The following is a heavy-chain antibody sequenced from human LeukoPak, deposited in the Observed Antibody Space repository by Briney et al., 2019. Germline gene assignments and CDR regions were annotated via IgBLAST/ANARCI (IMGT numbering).Heavy chain of an antibody. Sequence: PSGTLSLTCAVSGGSIKSNNWWSWVRQPPGKGLEWIGEIYHSGSTSCNPSLKSRVTISVDTSKNQFSLKLSSVTAADTAVYYCARAVGSSGYYNYWGQGTLVTVSS. CDR2: IYHSGST. CDR3: ARAVGSSGYYNY. J-gene: IGHJ4*02. V-gene: IGHV4-4*02. CDR1: GGSIKSNNW. D-gene: IGHD3-22*01.